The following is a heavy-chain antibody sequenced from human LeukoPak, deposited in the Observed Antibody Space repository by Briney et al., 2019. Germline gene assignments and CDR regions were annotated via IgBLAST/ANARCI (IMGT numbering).Heavy chain of an antibody. CDR1: GFTLSSDA. V-gene: IGHV3-23*01. J-gene: IGHJ4*02. CDR2: TSSSRGST. CDR3: AKGRGEQF. Sequence: PGGSLRLSCAASGFTLSSDAMSSVRQAPGKGLEWVSATSSSRGSTYYADSVKGRFTISRDNSKNTLYLQMNSLRAEDTAVYYCAKGRGEQFWGQGTLVTVSS. D-gene: IGHD3-16*01.